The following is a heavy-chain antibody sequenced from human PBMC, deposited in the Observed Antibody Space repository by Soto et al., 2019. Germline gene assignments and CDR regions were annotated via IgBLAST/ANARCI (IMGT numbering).Heavy chain of an antibody. CDR1: GFTFSSYG. D-gene: IGHD6-6*01. CDR2: ISYDGSNK. CDR3: AKGPYSSSSLGYYGMDV. Sequence: EGSLRLSCAASGFTFSSYGMHWVRQAPGKGLEWVAVISYDGSNKYYADSVKGRFTISRDNSKNTLYLQMNSLRAEDTAVYYCAKGPYSSSSLGYYGMDVWGQGTTVTVSS. V-gene: IGHV3-30*18. J-gene: IGHJ6*02.